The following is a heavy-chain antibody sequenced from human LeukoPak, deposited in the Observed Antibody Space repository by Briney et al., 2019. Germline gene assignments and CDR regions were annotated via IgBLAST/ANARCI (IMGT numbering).Heavy chain of an antibody. CDR2: TYTSGST. D-gene: IGHD3-10*01. J-gene: IGHJ6*02. CDR1: GGSISSYY. Sequence: PSETLSLTCTVSGGSISSYYWSWIRQPAGKGLEWIGRTYTSGSTNYNPSLKSRVTMSVDTSKNQFSLKLSSVTAADTAVYYCARDKKVRGYDGMDVWGQGTTVTVSS. CDR3: ARDKKVRGYDGMDV. V-gene: IGHV4-4*07.